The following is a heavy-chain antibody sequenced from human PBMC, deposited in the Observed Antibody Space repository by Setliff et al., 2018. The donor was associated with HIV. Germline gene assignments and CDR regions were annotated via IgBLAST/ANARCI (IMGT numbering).Heavy chain of an antibody. Sequence: NPSETLSLTCTVSGGSMSSSSYYWGWIRQPPGKGLEWIGSIYYSGSTYYNPSLKSRVTISVDTSKNQFSLKLSSVTAADTAVFYCARGSQWELLPYFDYWGQGTLVTVSS. CDR2: IYYSGST. D-gene: IGHD1-26*01. CDR3: ARGSQWELLPYFDY. CDR1: GGSMSSSSYY. V-gene: IGHV4-39*07. J-gene: IGHJ4*02.